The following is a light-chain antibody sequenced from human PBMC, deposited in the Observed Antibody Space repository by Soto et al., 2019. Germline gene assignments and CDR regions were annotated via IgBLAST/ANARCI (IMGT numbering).Light chain of an antibody. J-gene: IGLJ2*01. V-gene: IGLV1-44*01. CDR3: ATWDDSLNGVV. CDR1: SSNVGRNT. CDR2: TNN. Sequence: QSVLTQPPSASGTPGQRVTISCSGSSSNVGRNTVDWDQQLPGTAPKLLIYTNNQRPSGVPERFSGSKSGTSASVAISGLQSEDEADYYCATWDDSLNGVVFGGGTKLTVL.